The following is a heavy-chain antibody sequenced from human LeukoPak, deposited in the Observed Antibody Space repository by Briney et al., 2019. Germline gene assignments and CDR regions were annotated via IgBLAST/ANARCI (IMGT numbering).Heavy chain of an antibody. CDR3: ARGRYYGMDV. CDR1: GFTFDDYG. CDR2: VNSDGSST. Sequence: GGSLRLSCAASGFTFDDYGMSWVRQAPGKGLVWVSRVNSDGSSTTYADSVKGRFTISRDNAKNTLYLQMNSLRAEDTAVYYCARGRYYGMDVWGQGTLVTVSS. J-gene: IGHJ6*02. V-gene: IGHV3-74*01.